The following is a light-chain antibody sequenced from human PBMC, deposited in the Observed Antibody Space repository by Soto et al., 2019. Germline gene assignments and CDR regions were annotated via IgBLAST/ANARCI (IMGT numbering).Light chain of an antibody. V-gene: IGLV1-51*01. CDR1: SSNIGNNY. CDR3: GTWDDSLSARV. Sequence: QSVLTQPPSVSAAPGQKVTISCSGSSSNIGNNYVSWYQQLPGTAPKLLIHDNNKRPSGIPDRFSGSKSGTSATLGITGLQTGDEADYYCGTWDDSLSARVFGGGTKLTVL. CDR2: DNN. J-gene: IGLJ3*02.